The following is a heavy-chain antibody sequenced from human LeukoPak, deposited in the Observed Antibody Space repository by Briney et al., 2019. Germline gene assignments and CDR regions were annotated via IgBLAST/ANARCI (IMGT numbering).Heavy chain of an antibody. CDR1: GYTFTNYY. CDR3: ARAGSYCSGGTCLYFFDY. J-gene: IGHJ4*02. V-gene: IGHV1-46*01. Sequence: GASVKVSCKASGYTFTNYYMHWVRQAPGQGLEWMGIINPSGGNTNYPQNLQGRVTVTTDTSTSTAYMELRSLKSDDTAVYYCARAGSYCSGGTCLYFFDYWGQGTLVTVSS. CDR2: INPSGGNT. D-gene: IGHD2-15*01.